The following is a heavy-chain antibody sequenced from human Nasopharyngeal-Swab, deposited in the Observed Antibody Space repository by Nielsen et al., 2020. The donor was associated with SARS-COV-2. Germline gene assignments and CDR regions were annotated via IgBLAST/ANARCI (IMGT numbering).Heavy chain of an antibody. CDR1: GFTFRSYW. V-gene: IGHV3-7*01. CDR3: ARGGTVTKGRYNWFDP. J-gene: IGHJ5*02. Sequence: GSLRLSCSSSGFTFRSYWLSLVRQAPGKGLEWVSNIKQDGSEKYYLDSVKCRFTISRDNAKNSLYLQMNSLRAEDTAVYYCARGGTVTKGRYNWFDPWGQGTLVTVSS. D-gene: IGHD4-17*01. CDR2: IKQDGSEK.